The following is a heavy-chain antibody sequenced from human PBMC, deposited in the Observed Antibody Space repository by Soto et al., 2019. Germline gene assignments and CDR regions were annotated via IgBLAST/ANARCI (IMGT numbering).Heavy chain of an antibody. CDR3: ARGKLPFDY. CDR1: GASFRGYY. Sequence: SEPLSLPXAVYGASFRGYYSSWIRQTPGKGLEWIGEINHSGSTNYNPSLKSRVTISVDTSKNQFSLKLSSVTAADTAVYYCARGKLPFDYWGQGTLVTVSS. CDR2: INHSGST. J-gene: IGHJ4*02. D-gene: IGHD1-26*01. V-gene: IGHV4-34*01.